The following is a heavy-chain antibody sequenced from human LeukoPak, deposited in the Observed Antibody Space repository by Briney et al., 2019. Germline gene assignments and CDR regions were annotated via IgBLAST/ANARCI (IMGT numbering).Heavy chain of an antibody. CDR1: GFTLSGSA. Sequence: QAGGSLKLSCAASGFTLSGSAMHWVRQASGKGLEWVGRIRSKANSYATAYAASVKGRFTISRDDSKNTAYLQMNSLKTEDTAVYYCTPSLYDILTGSDYWGQGTLVTVSS. CDR2: IRSKANSYAT. V-gene: IGHV3-73*01. D-gene: IGHD3-9*01. J-gene: IGHJ4*02. CDR3: TPSLYDILTGSDY.